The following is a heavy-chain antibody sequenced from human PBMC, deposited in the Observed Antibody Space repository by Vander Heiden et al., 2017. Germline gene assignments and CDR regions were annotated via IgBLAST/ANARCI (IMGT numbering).Heavy chain of an antibody. V-gene: IGHV3-9*01. Sequence: VKLVESGGDLVQPGRSLRLSCAASGFSFDDYAMHWVRQAPGKGLEGVSGINWNSGTIAYADSVKGRFTISRDNVKTSLFLQMNSLRAEDSAFYYCAKDVSAGYISSWYDYWGQGTLVTVSS. D-gene: IGHD6-13*01. CDR2: INWNSGTI. CDR3: AKDVSAGYISSWYDY. J-gene: IGHJ4*02. CDR1: GFSFDDYA.